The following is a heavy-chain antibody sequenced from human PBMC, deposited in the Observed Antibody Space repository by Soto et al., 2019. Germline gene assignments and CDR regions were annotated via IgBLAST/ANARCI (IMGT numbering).Heavy chain of an antibody. Sequence: QLQLQESGSGLVKPSQTLSHTCCLSGRHLRSGFYSWSWIRQPPGKGVEGIGYIYHSGSIYYNPSLKSRVTISVDRSKNQFSLKLSSVTAADTAVYYCARVPDYWGQGTLVTVSS. V-gene: IGHV4-30-2*01. CDR2: IYHSGSI. J-gene: IGHJ4*02. CDR1: GRHLRSGFYS. CDR3: ARVPDY.